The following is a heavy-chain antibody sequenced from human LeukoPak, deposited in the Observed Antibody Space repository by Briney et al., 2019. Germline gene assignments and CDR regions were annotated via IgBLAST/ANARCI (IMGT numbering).Heavy chain of an antibody. CDR3: ARPDCGGGDCKLLPY. D-gene: IGHD2-21*01. CDR2: IDPSVSNT. CDR1: GYSFTNYW. J-gene: IGHJ4*02. Sequence: GDPLKTSGKGPGYSFTNYWISWVRKLPGKGLEWMGRIDPSVSNTTYSTPFQGHVTISVDTSISTAYLQWSSLKSADTAMYYCARPDCGGGDCKLLPYWGQGTLVTVSS. V-gene: IGHV5-10-1*01.